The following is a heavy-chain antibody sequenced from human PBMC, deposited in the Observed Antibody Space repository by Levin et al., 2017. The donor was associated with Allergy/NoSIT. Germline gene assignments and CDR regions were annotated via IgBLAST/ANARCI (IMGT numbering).Heavy chain of an antibody. CDR3: ARDLLLGYCSGGSCYLDAFDI. V-gene: IGHV1-18*01. Sequence: ASVKVSCKASGYTFTSYGISWVRQAPGQGLEWMGWISAYNGNTNYAQKLQGRVTMTTDTSTSTAYMELRSLRSDDTAVYYCARDLLLGYCSGGSCYLDAFDIWGQGTMVTVSS. CDR2: ISAYNGNT. J-gene: IGHJ3*02. D-gene: IGHD2-15*01. CDR1: GYTFTSYG.